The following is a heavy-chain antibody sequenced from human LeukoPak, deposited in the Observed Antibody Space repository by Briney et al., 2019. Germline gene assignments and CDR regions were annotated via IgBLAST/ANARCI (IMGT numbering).Heavy chain of an antibody. V-gene: IGHV4-4*07. CDR1: GGSISSYF. J-gene: IGHJ4*02. D-gene: IGHD3-10*01. CDR2: IHASGTT. Sequence: PSETLSLTCNVSGGSISSYFWTWIRQPAGKELEWIGRIHASGTTNYDSSLKSRVSMSVDTSKNQFSLKLTSVTAADTAVYFCARDGADVYGRAFDYWGQGTLVSVSS. CDR3: ARDGADVYGRAFDY.